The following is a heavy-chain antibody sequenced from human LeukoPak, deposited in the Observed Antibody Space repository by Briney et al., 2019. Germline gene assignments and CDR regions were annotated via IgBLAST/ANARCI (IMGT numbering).Heavy chain of an antibody. Sequence: GASVKVSCKASGYTFTAYHIHWVRQAPGQGLEWMGIINASGNTTRYAQKFQGRVTMTRDTSTSTVYMELNNLRSDETGVYCYGRNFWSGLAFLTSYGMDVWGQGTTVTVSS. CDR3: GRNFWSGLAFLTSYGMDV. CDR2: INASGNTT. V-gene: IGHV1-46*01. CDR1: GYTFTAYH. D-gene: IGHD3-3*01. J-gene: IGHJ6*02.